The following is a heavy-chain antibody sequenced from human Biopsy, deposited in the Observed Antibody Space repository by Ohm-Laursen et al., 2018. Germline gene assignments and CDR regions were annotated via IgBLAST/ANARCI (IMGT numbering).Heavy chain of an antibody. D-gene: IGHD1-14*01. V-gene: IGHV1-2*02. J-gene: IGHJ6*02. CDR3: ARAGVGSDGTDSYYYGMDV. CDR1: GYTFTAHY. Sequence: ASVKVSCKPSGYTFTAHYVHWVRQAPGQGLEGMGWINPNSGATSYAQNFQGRVTLTRDTSTGTVYMDLNSLGSEDTAVYYCARAGVGSDGTDSYYYGMDVWGPGTTVTVSS. CDR2: INPNSGAT.